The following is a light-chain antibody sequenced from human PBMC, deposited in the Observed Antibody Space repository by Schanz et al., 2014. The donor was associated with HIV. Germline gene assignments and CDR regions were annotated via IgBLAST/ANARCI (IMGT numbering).Light chain of an antibody. CDR3: QQYGSSPIT. Sequence: TVMTQSPATLSVSPGERATLSCTASQSISNNLAWYQQKLGQAPRLLIYGASSRATGIPDRFSGSGSGTDFTLTISRLEPEDFAVYYCQQYGSSPITFGQGTRLEIK. V-gene: IGKV3-20*01. J-gene: IGKJ5*01. CDR1: QSISNN. CDR2: GAS.